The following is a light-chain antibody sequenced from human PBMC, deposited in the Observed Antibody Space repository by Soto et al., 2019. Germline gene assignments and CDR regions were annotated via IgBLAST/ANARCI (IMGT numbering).Light chain of an antibody. J-gene: IGKJ5*01. CDR1: QTVSITY. V-gene: IGKV3-20*01. Sequence: IVWTQSPGTLCLSAWETATLSCRASQTVSITYLTWYQQKPGQAPRLLIFGASKRATGIPDRFSGSGSGRDFTLTISGLEPEDFAVYYCQQYGSSPLISFGQGTRLE. CDR2: GAS. CDR3: QQYGSSPLIS.